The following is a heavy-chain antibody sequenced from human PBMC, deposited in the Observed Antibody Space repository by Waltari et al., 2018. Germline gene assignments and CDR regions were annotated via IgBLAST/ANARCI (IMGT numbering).Heavy chain of an antibody. V-gene: IGHV4-34*02. Sequence: QVQLQQWGAGLLRPSETLSLTCGVNGGSFSGSHWSWFRQSQGRGLEWIGEVNHNGNTNYNPSLKIRVTILVEMSKNQFFLKLTSVTAAETAVYYCARRTAASGHWYFDLWGRGTLVTVSS. CDR3: ARRTAASGHWYFDL. CDR2: VNHNGNT. J-gene: IGHJ2*01. CDR1: GGSFSGSH. D-gene: IGHD6-13*01.